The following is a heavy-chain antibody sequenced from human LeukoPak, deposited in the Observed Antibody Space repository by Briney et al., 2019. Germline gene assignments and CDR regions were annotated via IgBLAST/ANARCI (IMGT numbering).Heavy chain of an antibody. CDR2: ISSSSSTI. CDR3: ARVGYSSSSHPFDY. D-gene: IGHD6-6*01. V-gene: IGHV3-48*01. J-gene: IGHJ4*02. Sequence: GGSLRLSCAASGFTFSSYSMNWVRQAPGKGLEWVSYISSSSSTIYYADSVKGRFTISRDNAKNSLYLQMNSLRAEDTAVYYCARVGYSSSSHPFDYWGQGTLVTVSS. CDR1: GFTFSSYS.